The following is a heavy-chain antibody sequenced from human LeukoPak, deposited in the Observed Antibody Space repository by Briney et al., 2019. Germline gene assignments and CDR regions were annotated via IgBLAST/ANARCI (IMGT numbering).Heavy chain of an antibody. V-gene: IGHV3-30*02. D-gene: IGHD2-2*01. J-gene: IGHJ4*02. CDR3: AKLQTAVVPAATLGFDS. CDR2: IRYDGSNK. Sequence: PGGSLRLSCAASGFTFNNYGIHWVRQAPGKGLEWVSFIRYDGSNKYYATSVKGRFSVSRDNTKNTFHLQMNSLRAEDTAIYYCAKLQTAVVPAATLGFDSWGQGTLVTVSS. CDR1: GFTFNNYG.